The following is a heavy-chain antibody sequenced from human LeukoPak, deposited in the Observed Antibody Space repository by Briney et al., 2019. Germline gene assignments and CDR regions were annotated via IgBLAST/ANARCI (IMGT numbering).Heavy chain of an antibody. D-gene: IGHD5-18*01. CDR2: INPSGGST. Sequence: ASVKVSCKASGYTFTSYYMHWVRQAPGQGLEWMGIINPSGGSTSYAQRFQGRVTMTRDTSTSTVYMELSSLRSEDTAVYYCARDVTPDAFDIWGQGTMVTVSS. J-gene: IGHJ3*02. CDR3: ARDVTPDAFDI. V-gene: IGHV1-46*01. CDR1: GYTFTSYY.